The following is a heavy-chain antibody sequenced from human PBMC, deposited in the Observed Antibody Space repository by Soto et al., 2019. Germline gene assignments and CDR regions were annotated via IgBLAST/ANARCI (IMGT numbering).Heavy chain of an antibody. D-gene: IGHD3-16*01. J-gene: IGHJ5*02. CDR2: IYYNDDK. V-gene: IGHV2-5*01. CDR1: GFSLSSGGVG. Sequence: QITLKESGPTLVKPTQTLTLTCSFSGFSLSSGGVGVAWIRQPPGKALEWLAIIYYNDDKRYSPSLKSRLTITKDTSKNPVVLTMTSMDPVDTATYYCVHSTDRGEVNNFTRWFDPWGQGTLVTVPS. CDR3: VHSTDRGEVNNFTRWFDP.